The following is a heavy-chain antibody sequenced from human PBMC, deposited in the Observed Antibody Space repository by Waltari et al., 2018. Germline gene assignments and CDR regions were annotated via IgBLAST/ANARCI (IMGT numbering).Heavy chain of an antibody. D-gene: IGHD3-3*01. CDR3: ASDPTLFGIRQNYFDS. J-gene: IGHJ4*02. V-gene: IGHV3-7*04. CDR2: IKQGGET. Sequence: EAQLVESGGTLVRPGESLRLSCVVSGFSLSDHCRSGVRQAPGKGRDWVASIKQGGETDYVGSVKGRFTIPRDNAKNSLYLVLNTLGADDSGVYFCASDPTLFGIRQNYFDSWGQGTQVTVSS. CDR1: GFSLSDHC.